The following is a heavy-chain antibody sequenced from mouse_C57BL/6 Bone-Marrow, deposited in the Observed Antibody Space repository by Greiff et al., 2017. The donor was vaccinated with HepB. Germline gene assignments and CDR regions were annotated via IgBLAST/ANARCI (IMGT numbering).Heavy chain of an antibody. V-gene: IGHV1-31*01. Sequence: EVQGVESGPELVKPGASVKISCKASGYSFTGYYMHWVKQSHGNILDWIGYIYPYNGVSSYNQKFKGKATLTVDKSSSTAYMELRSLTSEDSAVYYCARIEAYYGSYYYAMDYWGQGTSVTVSS. CDR1: GYSFTGYY. CDR3: ARIEAYYGSYYYAMDY. D-gene: IGHD1-1*01. CDR2: IYPYNGVS. J-gene: IGHJ4*01.